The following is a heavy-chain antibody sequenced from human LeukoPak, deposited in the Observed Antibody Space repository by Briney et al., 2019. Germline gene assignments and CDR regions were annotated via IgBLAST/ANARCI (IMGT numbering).Heavy chain of an antibody. CDR3: ARVSSFKNFDY. CDR1: GYTFTGYY. CDR2: INPNSGGT. J-gene: IGHJ4*02. Sequence: GASVKVSCKASGYTFTGYYMHWVRQAPGQGLEWMGWINPNSGGTNYAQNFQGRVTMTRDTSISTAYMELSRLRSDDTAVYYCARVSSFKNFDYWGQGTLVTVSS. D-gene: IGHD6-13*01. V-gene: IGHV1-2*02.